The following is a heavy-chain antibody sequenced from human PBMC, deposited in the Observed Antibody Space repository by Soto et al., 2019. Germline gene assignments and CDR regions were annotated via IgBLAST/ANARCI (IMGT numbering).Heavy chain of an antibody. CDR2: INHSGGT. J-gene: IGHJ4*02. Sequence: PSETLSLTCAVYGGSFSGYYWSWIRQPPGKGLEWIGEINHSGGTNYNPSLKSRVTISVDTSKNQFSLKLSSVTAADTAVYYCARGRRGYSYGSGMYYFDYWGQGTLVTVSS. CDR1: GGSFSGYY. V-gene: IGHV4-34*01. CDR3: ARGRRGYSYGSGMYYFDY. D-gene: IGHD5-18*01.